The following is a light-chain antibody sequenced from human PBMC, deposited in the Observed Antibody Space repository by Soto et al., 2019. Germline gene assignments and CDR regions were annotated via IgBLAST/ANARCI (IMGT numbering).Light chain of an antibody. Sequence: SVLTQPASVAGAPGQSVTIPCNGNSNYIGGYNFVSWFQQHPGKAPKLLICDVTRRPSGVSDRFSGSKSGNTASLTISGLQAEYEADYYCNSYTGGNTLYVFGSGTKVTVL. CDR3: NSYTGGNTLYV. V-gene: IGLV2-14*01. CDR2: DVT. CDR1: SNYIGGYNF. J-gene: IGLJ1*01.